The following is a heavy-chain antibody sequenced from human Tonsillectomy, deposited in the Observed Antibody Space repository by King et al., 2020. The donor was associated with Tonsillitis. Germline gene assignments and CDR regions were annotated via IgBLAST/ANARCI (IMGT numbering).Heavy chain of an antibody. CDR2: IYWNDDK. CDR3: AHRQVYYDSSGYNGVGFDY. CDR1: GFSLSTSGVG. D-gene: IGHD3-22*01. Sequence: TLKESGPTLVKPTQTLTLTCTFSGFSLSTSGVGVGWIRQPPGKALEWLALIYWNDDKRYSPSLKSRLTITKDTSKNQVVLTMTNMDPVDTATYYCAHRQVYYDSSGYNGVGFDYWGEGTLVTVSS. V-gene: IGHV2-5*01. J-gene: IGHJ4*02.